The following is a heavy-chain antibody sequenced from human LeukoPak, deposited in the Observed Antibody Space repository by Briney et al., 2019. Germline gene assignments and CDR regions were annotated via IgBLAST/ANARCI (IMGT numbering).Heavy chain of an antibody. D-gene: IGHD3-10*01. CDR3: ARHPSYYYGSGSGYDY. CDR2: ISYDGSNK. CDR1: GFTFISYS. V-gene: IGHV3-30*03. J-gene: IGHJ4*02. Sequence: GGSLRLSCAASGFTFISYSMNWVRQAPGKGLEWVAVISYDGSNKYYADSVKGRFTISRDNSKNTLYLQMNSLRAEDTAVYYCARHPSYYYGSGSGYDYWGQGTLVTVSS.